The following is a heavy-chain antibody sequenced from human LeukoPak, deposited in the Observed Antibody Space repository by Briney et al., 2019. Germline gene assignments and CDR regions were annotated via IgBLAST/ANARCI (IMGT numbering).Heavy chain of an antibody. J-gene: IGHJ4*02. Sequence: GGSLRLSCAASGFTFSGYAMSWVRQAPGRGLEWVSAIVGGGGTTFYADSVKGRFTISRDNSKNTVFLQMNSLRAEDTAVYFCAKARLSTGWAYNDYWGQGTLVTVSS. V-gene: IGHV3-23*01. CDR2: IVGGGGTT. D-gene: IGHD6-19*01. CDR3: AKARLSTGWAYNDY. CDR1: GFTFSGYA.